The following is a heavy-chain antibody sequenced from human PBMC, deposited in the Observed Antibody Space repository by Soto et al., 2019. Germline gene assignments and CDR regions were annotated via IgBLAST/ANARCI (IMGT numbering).Heavy chain of an antibody. J-gene: IGHJ4*02. V-gene: IGHV3-33*01. CDR3: ATPTPLRVGMITNINFDF. CDR1: GSTFSGHG. Sequence: GASLRLSCVASGSTFSGHGFPWVRQAPGKGLEWMAVIWYDGSREYYEDSVKGRFSISRDDSKNTLNLQMNSLRVDDTAVYYCATPTPLRVGMITNINFDFWAQGTPVTVSS. D-gene: IGHD3-10*01. CDR2: IWYDGSRE.